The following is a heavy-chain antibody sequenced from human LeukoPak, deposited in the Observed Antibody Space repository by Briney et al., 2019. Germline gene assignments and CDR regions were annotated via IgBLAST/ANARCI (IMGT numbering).Heavy chain of an antibody. Sequence: PGGSLRLSCAASGFTISDYSMSWVRQAPGKGLEWVSVINAGGDKTNYTGSVKGRFITSRDNFRDTLYLQMHSLRAEDTAVYFCVKDGAQPGYYFDFWGQGSLVTVSS. V-gene: IGHV3-23*01. CDR3: VKDGAQPGYYFDF. J-gene: IGHJ4*02. CDR1: GFTISDYS. D-gene: IGHD1-26*01. CDR2: INAGGDKT.